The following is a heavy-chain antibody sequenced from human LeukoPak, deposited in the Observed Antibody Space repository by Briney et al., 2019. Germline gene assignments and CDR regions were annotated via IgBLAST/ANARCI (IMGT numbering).Heavy chain of an antibody. D-gene: IGHD2-15*01. Sequence: GESLKISCKGSGYSFTSYWIGWVRQMPGKGLEWMGIIHPGDADTRYSPSFQGQVTISVDKSISTAYLQWSSPKASDTAMYYCARRRYCSGGSCYGVDYWGQGTLVTVSS. CDR2: IHPGDADT. V-gene: IGHV5-51*01. CDR3: ARRRYCSGGSCYGVDY. J-gene: IGHJ4*02. CDR1: GYSFTSYW.